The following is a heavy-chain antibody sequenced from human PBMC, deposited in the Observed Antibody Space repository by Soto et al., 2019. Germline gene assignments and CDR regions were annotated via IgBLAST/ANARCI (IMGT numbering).Heavy chain of an antibody. CDR1: GFTFNTYG. CDR3: AKSLAVAAGWFDP. D-gene: IGHD6-19*01. J-gene: IGHJ5*02. V-gene: IGHV3-30*18. Sequence: GGSLRLSCAASGFTFNTYGMHWVRQAPGKGLEWVAFISYDGSNGYYADSVKGRFTISRDNSKNTVFLQMNSLRGEDTAVYYCAKSLAVAAGWFDPWGQGALVTVS. CDR2: ISYDGSNG.